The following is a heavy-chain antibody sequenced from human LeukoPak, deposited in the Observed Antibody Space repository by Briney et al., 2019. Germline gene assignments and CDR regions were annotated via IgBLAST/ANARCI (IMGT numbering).Heavy chain of an antibody. CDR2: VNWNGDST. Sequence: GRSLRLSCTASGLLFGDYAMTWVRQVPGKGLEWVSTVNWNGDSTGYADSVKGRFTISRDNAKNSLYLQMNSLRAEDTALYYCAKLEYYFDSTGYFDYWGQGTLVTVSS. CDR1: GLLFGDYA. CDR3: AKLEYYFDSTGYFDY. D-gene: IGHD3-22*01. J-gene: IGHJ4*02. V-gene: IGHV3-20*04.